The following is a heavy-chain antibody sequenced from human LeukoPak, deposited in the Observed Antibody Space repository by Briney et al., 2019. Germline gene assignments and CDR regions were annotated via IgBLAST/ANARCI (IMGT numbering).Heavy chain of an antibody. CDR1: GFTFGSYA. CDR2: ISGSGGIT. Sequence: PGGSLRLSCAASGFTFGSYAIYWVRQAPGKGLEWVSGISGSGGITYFADSVKGRFTISRDNSRNTVYLQINSLRAEDTALYYCAKTRVGNSSGRDPGWPMDYWGQGTLVTVSS. J-gene: IGHJ4*02. V-gene: IGHV3-23*01. CDR3: AKTRVGNSSGRDPGWPMDY. D-gene: IGHD3-22*01.